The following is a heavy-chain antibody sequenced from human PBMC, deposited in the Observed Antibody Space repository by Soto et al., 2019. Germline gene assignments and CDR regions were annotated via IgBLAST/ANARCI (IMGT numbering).Heavy chain of an antibody. D-gene: IGHD3-10*01. J-gene: IGHJ6*02. V-gene: IGHV1-69*13. CDR2: IIPIFGTA. Sequence: SVKVSCKASGGTFSSYAISWVRQAPGQGLEWMGGIIPIFGTANYAQKFQGRVTITADESTSTAYMELSSLRSEDTAVYYCARGGSGSIYYYYYYGMDVWGQGTTVTVS. CDR1: GGTFSSYA. CDR3: ARGGSGSIYYYYYYGMDV.